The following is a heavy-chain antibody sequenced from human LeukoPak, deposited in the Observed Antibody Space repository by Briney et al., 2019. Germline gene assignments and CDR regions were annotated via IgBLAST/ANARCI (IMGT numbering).Heavy chain of an antibody. D-gene: IGHD3-10*01. J-gene: IGHJ4*02. CDR3: ARTPSGSGNFFDY. CDR2: INPNSGGT. CDR1: GYTFTGYY. Sequence: ASVKVSCKASGYTFTGYYMHWVRQAPGQGLEWMGWINPNSGGTNYAQKFQGRVTMTRDTSISTAYMELSRLRSDDTAVYYCARTPSGSGNFFDYWGQGAPVTVSS. V-gene: IGHV1-2*02.